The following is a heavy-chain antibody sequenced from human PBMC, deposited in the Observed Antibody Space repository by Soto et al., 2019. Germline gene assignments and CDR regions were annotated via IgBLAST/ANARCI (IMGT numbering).Heavy chain of an antibody. CDR2: INHSGST. D-gene: IGHD2-8*01. J-gene: IGHJ4*02. CDR3: ARSNGRPFDY. V-gene: IGHV4-34*01. Sequence: SDTLSLTCGFYGGSFIGDYWSWIRQPPGKGLEWIGEINHSGSTNYNPSLKSRVTISVDTSKNQFSLKLSSVTAADTAVYYCARSNGRPFDYWGQGTLVTVSS. CDR1: GGSFIGDY.